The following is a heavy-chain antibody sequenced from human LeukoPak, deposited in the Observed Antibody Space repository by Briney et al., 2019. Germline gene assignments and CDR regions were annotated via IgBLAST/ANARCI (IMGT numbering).Heavy chain of an antibody. CDR3: ARDLNDILTGYRTSFDY. D-gene: IGHD3-9*01. CDR2: ISGSGGST. Sequence: QTGGSLRLSCAASGFTFSSYAMSWVRQAPGKGLEWVSAISGSGGSTYYADSVKGRFTISRDNSKNTLYLQMNSLRAEDTAVYYCARDLNDILTGYRTSFDYWGQGTLVTVSS. V-gene: IGHV3-23*01. CDR1: GFTFSSYA. J-gene: IGHJ4*02.